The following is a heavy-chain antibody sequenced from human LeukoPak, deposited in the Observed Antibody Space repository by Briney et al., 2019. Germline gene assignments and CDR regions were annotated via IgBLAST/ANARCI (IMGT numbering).Heavy chain of an antibody. CDR1: GFTFSSYA. CDR3: AKKPRRSGYFYSFRIPYFDY. V-gene: IGHV3-23*01. D-gene: IGHD3-22*01. J-gene: IGHJ4*02. CDR2: ISGSGGST. Sequence: GGSLRLSCAASGFTFSSYAMSWVRQAPGKGLEWVSAISGSGGSTYYADSVKGRFTISRDNSKNTLYLQMNSLRAEDTAVYYCAKKPRRSGYFYSFRIPYFDYSGQGTPVTVSS.